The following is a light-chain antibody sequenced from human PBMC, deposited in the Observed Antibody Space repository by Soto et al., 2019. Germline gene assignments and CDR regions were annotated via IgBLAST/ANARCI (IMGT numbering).Light chain of an antibody. CDR2: GAS. CDR1: QSVSSSY. J-gene: IGKJ3*01. CDR3: HQYGSSPRT. Sequence: EIGFTQSPGTLSLSPGERAALSCRSSQSVSSSYLAWYQQKPGQAPRLLIYGASSRATGIPDRFSGSGSGTDFTLTNSTLEPEDFAVYYCHQYGSSPRTFGPGTKVDIK. V-gene: IGKV3-20*01.